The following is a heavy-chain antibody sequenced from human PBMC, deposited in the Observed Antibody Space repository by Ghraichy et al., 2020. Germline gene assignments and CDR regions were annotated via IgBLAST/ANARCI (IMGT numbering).Heavy chain of an antibody. CDR3: ARGLGGYSHGFHY. J-gene: IGHJ4*02. CDR2: INHSGST. D-gene: IGHD5-18*01. Sequence: SETLSLTCAVYGGSFSGYYWSWIRQPPGKGLEWIGEINHSGSTNYNPSLKSRVTISVDTSKNQFSLKLSSVTAADTAVYYCARGLGGYSHGFHYWGQGTLVTVSS. V-gene: IGHV4-34*01. CDR1: GGSFSGYY.